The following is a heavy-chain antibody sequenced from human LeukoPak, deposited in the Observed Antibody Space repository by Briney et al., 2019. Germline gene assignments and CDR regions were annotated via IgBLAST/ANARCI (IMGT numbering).Heavy chain of an antibody. CDR3: ANSPDSSGYVY. V-gene: IGHV1-45*02. J-gene: IGHJ4*02. Sequence: ASVKVSCKASGYTFTYRHLHWVRQAPGQALEWMGWITPFNGNTNYAQKFQDRVTITRGRSMSTAYMELSSLRSEDTAMYYCANSPDSSGYVYWGQGTLVTVSS. CDR1: GYTFTYRH. CDR2: ITPFNGNT. D-gene: IGHD3-22*01.